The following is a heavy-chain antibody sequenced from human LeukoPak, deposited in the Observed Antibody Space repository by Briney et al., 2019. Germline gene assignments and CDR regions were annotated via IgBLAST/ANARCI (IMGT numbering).Heavy chain of an antibody. Sequence: ASVTVSCKASGYTLTSYGISWARQAPGQGLEWMGWISAYNGNTNYAQKLQGRVTMTTDTSTSTAYMELRSLRSDDTAVYYCARGGGYCSSTSCPFFDYWGQGTLVTVSS. J-gene: IGHJ4*02. CDR3: ARGGGYCSSTSCPFFDY. CDR1: GYTLTSYG. CDR2: ISAYNGNT. D-gene: IGHD2-2*01. V-gene: IGHV1-18*01.